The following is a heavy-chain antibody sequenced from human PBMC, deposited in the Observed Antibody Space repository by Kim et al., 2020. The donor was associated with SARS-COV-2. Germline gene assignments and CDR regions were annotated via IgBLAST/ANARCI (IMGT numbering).Heavy chain of an antibody. V-gene: IGHV3-11*04. Sequence: GGSLRLSCAASGFTFSDYYMSWIRQAPGKGLEWVSYISSSGSTIYYADSVKGRFTISRDNAKNSLYLQMNSLRAEDTAVYYCARDAFDSSRRGYSYGYAPLRDYYYGMDVWGQGTTVTVSS. J-gene: IGHJ6*02. CDR2: ISSSGSTI. D-gene: IGHD5-18*01. CDR1: GFTFSDYY. CDR3: ARDAFDSSRRGYSYGYAPLRDYYYGMDV.